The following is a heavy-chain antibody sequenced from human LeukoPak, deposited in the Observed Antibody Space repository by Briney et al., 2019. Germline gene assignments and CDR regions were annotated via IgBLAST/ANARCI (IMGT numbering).Heavy chain of an antibody. Sequence: PSETLSLTCTVSGGSISSYYWSWIRQPPGKGLEWIGYIYYSGSTYYNPSLKSRVTISVDTSKNQFSLKLSSVTAADTAVYYCARGSDSGSYFWYWGQGTLVTVSS. D-gene: IGHD1-26*01. J-gene: IGHJ4*02. CDR3: ARGSDSGSYFWY. CDR1: GGSISSYY. V-gene: IGHV4-59*12. CDR2: IYYSGST.